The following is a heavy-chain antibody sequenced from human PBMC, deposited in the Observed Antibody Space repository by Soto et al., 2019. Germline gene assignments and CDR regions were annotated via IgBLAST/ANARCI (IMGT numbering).Heavy chain of an antibody. CDR1: GGSISSSRYY. CDR3: ARSNIDPRLFMYPFDS. V-gene: IGHV4-39*01. J-gene: IGHJ4*02. CDR2: IYYDGNT. D-gene: IGHD5-12*01. Sequence: QLQLQESGPGLVKPSETLSLTCTVSGGSISSSRYYWGWIRQPPGKGLECLGNIYYDGNTYYNPSPKIGVSISVDMANHQFSLKLRAVTAAATAVYYCARSNIDPRLFMYPFDSWGQGTLVTVSS.